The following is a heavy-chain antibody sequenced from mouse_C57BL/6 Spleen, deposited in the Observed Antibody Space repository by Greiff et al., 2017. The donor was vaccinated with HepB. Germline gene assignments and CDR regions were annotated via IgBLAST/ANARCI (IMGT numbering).Heavy chain of an antibody. V-gene: IGHV1-55*01. CDR1: GYTFTSYW. CDR3: ARGDYDVTGYYFDY. D-gene: IGHD2-4*01. CDR2: IYPGSGST. Sequence: QVQLQQPGAELVKPGASVKMSCKASGYTFTSYWITWVKQRPGQGLEWIGDIYPGSGSTNYNEKFKSKATLTVDTSSSTAYMQLSSLTSEDSAVYYCARGDYDVTGYYFDYWGQGTTLTVSS. J-gene: IGHJ2*01.